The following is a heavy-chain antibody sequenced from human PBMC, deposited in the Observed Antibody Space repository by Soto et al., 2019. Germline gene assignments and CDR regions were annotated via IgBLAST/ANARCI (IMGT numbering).Heavy chain of an antibody. CDR3: ARGSKASYPGSRIFDF. CDR1: VITFGTRA. J-gene: IGHJ4*02. V-gene: IGHV3-23*01. Sequence: GALRLSCVASVITFGTRAMSWVRQAPGEGLEWVSTITDTGGDTKYADSVRGRFTISRDNSKNTLYLQMSSLRVEDSAVYYCARGSKASYPGSRIFDFWGRGTLVTVS. D-gene: IGHD3-10*01. CDR2: ITDTGGDT.